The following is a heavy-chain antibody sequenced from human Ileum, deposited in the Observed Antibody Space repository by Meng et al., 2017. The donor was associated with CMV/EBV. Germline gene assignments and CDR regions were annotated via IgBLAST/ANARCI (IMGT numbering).Heavy chain of an antibody. CDR1: GGSISGYY. D-gene: IGHD4-11*01. CDR3: ASGKSNLEY. J-gene: IGHJ4*02. V-gene: IGHV4-34*01. Sequence: QVQLQQWGAGLLKPPETLSLTCTVYGGSISGYYWSWIRQVPGKGLEWIGEFNHYGSTNYNPSLKSRVTISVDTSKNQFSLNLSSVTAADTAVYYCASGKSNLEYWGQGTLVTVSS. CDR2: FNHYGST.